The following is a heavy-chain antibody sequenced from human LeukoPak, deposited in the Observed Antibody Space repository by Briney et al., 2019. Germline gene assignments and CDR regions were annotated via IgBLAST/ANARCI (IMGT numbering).Heavy chain of an antibody. D-gene: IGHD2-2*01. CDR3: ARDDCSDISCYHNWFGP. V-gene: IGHV3-7*01. J-gene: IGHJ5*02. CDR2: IKQDGSEK. Sequence: GGSLRLSCAASGFTFSSYWMSWVRQAPGKGLEWVANIKQDGSEKYYVDSVKGRFTISRDNAKNSLYLQMNSLRAEDTAVYYCARDDCSDISCYHNWFGPWGQGTLVTVSS. CDR1: GFTFSSYW.